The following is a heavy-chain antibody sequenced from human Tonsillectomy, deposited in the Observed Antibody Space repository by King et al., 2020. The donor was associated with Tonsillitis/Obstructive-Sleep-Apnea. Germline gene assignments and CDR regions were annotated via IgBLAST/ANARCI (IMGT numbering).Heavy chain of an antibody. V-gene: IGHV3-33*01. CDR2: ISSDGSNK. CDR1: GFTFTSYA. J-gene: IGHJ4*02. Sequence: VQLVESGGGVVQPGRSLRLSCAASGFTFTSYAMHWVRQAPGKGLEWVAVISSDGSNKYYADSVKGRLTISRDNPKDTLYLQMDSLRAEDTAVYYCAREPREPRGVPTILRDYWGQGTLVTVSS. D-gene: IGHD3-3*01. CDR3: AREPREPRGVPTILRDY.